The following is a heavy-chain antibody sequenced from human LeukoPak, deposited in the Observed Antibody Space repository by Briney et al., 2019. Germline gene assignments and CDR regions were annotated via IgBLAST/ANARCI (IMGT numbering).Heavy chain of an antibody. CDR1: GGSISSGYY. CDR3: ARRYSNSYFGF. CDR2: MYHSGIT. V-gene: IGHV4-38-2*02. Sequence: SETLSLTCTVSGGSISSGYYWGWIRQPPGKGLEWIGNMYHSGITYYNASLKSRVTISVDTSNNQFSLKRNSVTAADTAVYYCARRYSNSYFGFWGQGTLVTVSS. J-gene: IGHJ4*02. D-gene: IGHD4-11*01.